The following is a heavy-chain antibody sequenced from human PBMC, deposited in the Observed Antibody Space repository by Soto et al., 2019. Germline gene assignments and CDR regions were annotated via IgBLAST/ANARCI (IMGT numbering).Heavy chain of an antibody. D-gene: IGHD3-22*01. CDR1: GGSFSGYY. CDR3: ARSMIVLWDYYYYYGMDV. Sequence: SETLSLTCAVYGGSFSGYYWSWIRQPPGKGLEWIGEINHSGSTNYNPSLKSRVTISVDTSKNQFSLKLSSVTAADTAVYYCARSMIVLWDYYYYYGMDVWGQGTTVTVS. CDR2: INHSGST. J-gene: IGHJ6*02. V-gene: IGHV4-34*01.